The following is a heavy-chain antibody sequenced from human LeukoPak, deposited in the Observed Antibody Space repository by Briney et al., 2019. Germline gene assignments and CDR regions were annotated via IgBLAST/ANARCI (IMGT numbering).Heavy chain of an antibody. Sequence: GGSLRLSCAASGFSVGTNYMTWVRQAPGKGLQWVSVIYSGDNTYYADSVKGRFTISRDTPKNTLYLQMNSLRAEDTAVYYCARWGIVGATLLDYYYGMDVWGQGTTVTVSS. CDR3: ARWGIVGATLLDYYYGMDV. CDR1: GFSVGTNY. CDR2: IYSGDNT. J-gene: IGHJ6*02. V-gene: IGHV3-53*01. D-gene: IGHD1-26*01.